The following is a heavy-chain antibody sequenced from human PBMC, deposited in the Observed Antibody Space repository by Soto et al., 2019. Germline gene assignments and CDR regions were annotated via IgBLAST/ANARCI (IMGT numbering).Heavy chain of an antibody. CDR2: ISWNSGSI. J-gene: IGHJ4*02. CDR3: AKDIFGIGALDY. CDR1: GFTFYDYA. Sequence: GGSLRLSCAASGFTFYDYAMHWFRQAPGKGLEWVSGISWNSGSIGYADSVKGRFTISRDNAKNSLYLQMNSLRAEDTALYYCAKDIFGIGALDYWGQGTLVTVSS. V-gene: IGHV3-9*01. D-gene: IGHD3-16*01.